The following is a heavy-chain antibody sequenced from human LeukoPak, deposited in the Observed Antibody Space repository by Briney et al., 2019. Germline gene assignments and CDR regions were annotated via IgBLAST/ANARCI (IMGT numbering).Heavy chain of an antibody. D-gene: IGHD6-19*01. Sequence: GASVKVSCKASGGTFSSYTISWVRQAPGQGLEWMGRIIPILGIANYAQKFQGRVTITAGKSTSTAYMELSSLRSEDTAVYYCARDPIAVAGTGGDFFDYWGQGTLVTVSS. CDR3: ARDPIAVAGTGGDFFDY. J-gene: IGHJ4*02. CDR2: IIPILGIA. CDR1: GGTFSSYT. V-gene: IGHV1-69*04.